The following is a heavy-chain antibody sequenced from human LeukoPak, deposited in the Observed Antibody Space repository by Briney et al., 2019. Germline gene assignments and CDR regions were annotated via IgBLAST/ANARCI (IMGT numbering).Heavy chain of an antibody. D-gene: IGHD3-3*01. CDR3: ARDPYYDFWSGRISYFDY. V-gene: IGHV1-18*01. CDR2: ISAYNGNT. CDR1: GYTFTSYG. J-gene: IGHJ4*02. Sequence: ASVKVSCKASGYTFTSYGISWVRQAPGQGLEWMGWISAYNGNTNYAQKLQGRVTMTTDTSTSTAYMELRSLRSDDTAVYYCARDPYYDFWSGRISYFDYWGQGTLVTVSS.